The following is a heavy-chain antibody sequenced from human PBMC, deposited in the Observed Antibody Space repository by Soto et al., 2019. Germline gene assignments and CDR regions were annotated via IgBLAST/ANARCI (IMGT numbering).Heavy chain of an antibody. Sequence: QVQLVESGGGVVQPGRSLRLSCAASGFTFSSYGMHWVRQAPGKGLEWVAVISYDGSNKYYADSVKGRFTISRDNSKNTLYRQMNSLRAEDTAVYYCTKNLYDILTGQRGNWYFDLWGRGTLVTVSS. V-gene: IGHV3-30*18. CDR3: TKNLYDILTGQRGNWYFDL. CDR2: ISYDGSNK. CDR1: GFTFSSYG. D-gene: IGHD3-9*01. J-gene: IGHJ2*01.